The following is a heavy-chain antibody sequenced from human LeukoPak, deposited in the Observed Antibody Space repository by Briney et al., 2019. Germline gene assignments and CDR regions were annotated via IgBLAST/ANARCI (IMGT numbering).Heavy chain of an antibody. J-gene: IGHJ4*02. Sequence: GGSLRLSCAASGFTFSSYAMSWVRQAPGKGLEWVSAISGSGGSTYYADSVKGRFTISRDNSKNTLYLQMNSLRAEDTAVYYCAKYGSGSYYRNYFDYWGQGTLVTVSS. V-gene: IGHV3-23*01. CDR3: AKYGSGSYYRNYFDY. D-gene: IGHD3-10*01. CDR1: GFTFSSYA. CDR2: ISGSGGST.